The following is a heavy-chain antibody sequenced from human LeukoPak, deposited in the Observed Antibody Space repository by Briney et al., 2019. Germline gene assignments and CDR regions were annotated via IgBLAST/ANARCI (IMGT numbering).Heavy chain of an antibody. CDR2: IYYSGST. CDR3: ARIMVRGVIATPYFDY. J-gene: IGHJ4*02. D-gene: IGHD3-10*01. V-gene: IGHV4-59*08. CDR1: GGSISSYY. Sequence: SETLSLTCTVSGGSISSYYWSWIRPPPGKGLEWIGYIYYSGSTNYNPSLKSRVTISVDTSKNQFSLKLSSVTAADTAVYYCARIMVRGVIATPYFDYWGQGTLVTVSS.